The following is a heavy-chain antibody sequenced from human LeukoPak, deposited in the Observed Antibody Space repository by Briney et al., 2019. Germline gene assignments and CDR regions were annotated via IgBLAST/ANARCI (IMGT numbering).Heavy chain of an antibody. CDR1: GGSISSYY. J-gene: IGHJ6*03. V-gene: IGHV4-59*01. CDR2: IYYSGST. CDR3: ARETRDPLDYYYMDV. D-gene: IGHD1/OR15-1a*01. Sequence: SETLSLTCTVSGGSISSYYWSWIRQPPGKGLEWIGYIYYSGSTNYNPSLKSRVTISVDTSKNQFSLKLSSVTAADTAVYYCARETRDPLDYYYMDVWGKGTTVTVSS.